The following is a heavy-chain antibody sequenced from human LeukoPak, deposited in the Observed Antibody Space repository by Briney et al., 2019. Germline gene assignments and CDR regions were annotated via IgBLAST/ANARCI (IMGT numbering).Heavy chain of an antibody. V-gene: IGHV4-39*07. CDR2: MYYSGST. Sequence: SETLSLTCTVSGGSIGSSTYYWGWIRQPSGMGLEWIGSMYYSGSTYYNPSLKSRITISVDTSKSQFSLKLRSVTAADTAVYYCAREMRSPRGGFDYWDQGTLVTVSS. CDR3: AREMRSPRGGFDY. J-gene: IGHJ4*02. D-gene: IGHD3-10*01. CDR1: GGSIGSSTYY.